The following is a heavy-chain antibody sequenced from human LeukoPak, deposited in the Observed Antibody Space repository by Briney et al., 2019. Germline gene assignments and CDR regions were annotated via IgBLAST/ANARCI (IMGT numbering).Heavy chain of an antibody. J-gene: IGHJ2*01. CDR1: GYTLTELS. CDR2: FDPEDGET. D-gene: IGHD2-15*01. CDR3: ARSVVVVAATHWYFDL. V-gene: IGHV1-24*01. Sequence: ASVKVSCKVSGYTLTELSMHWVRQAPGKGLEWMGGFDPEDGETIYAQKFQGRVTMTEDTSTDTAYMELSSLRSEDTAVYYCARSVVVVAATHWYFDLWGRGTLVTVSS.